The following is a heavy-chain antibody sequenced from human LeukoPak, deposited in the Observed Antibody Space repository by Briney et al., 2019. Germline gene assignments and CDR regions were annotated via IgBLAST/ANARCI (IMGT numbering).Heavy chain of an antibody. CDR3: ARDFEYSSSLDAFDI. CDR2: IKQDGSEK. CDR1: GFTFSSYW. D-gene: IGHD6-6*01. J-gene: IGHJ3*02. V-gene: IGHV3-7*01. Sequence: GGSLRLSCAASGFTFSSYWMSWVRQAPGKGLEWVANIKQDGSEKYYVDSVKGRFTISRDNAKNSLYLQMNSLRAEDTAVYYCARDFEYSSSLDAFDIWGQGTMVTVSS.